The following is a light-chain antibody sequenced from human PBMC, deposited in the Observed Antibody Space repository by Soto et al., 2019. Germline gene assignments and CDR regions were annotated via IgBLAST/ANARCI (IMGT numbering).Light chain of an antibody. Sequence: DIQMTQSPSSLSASVGYRVTITCRASQSITTYLNWYQPKPGKAPTLLIYLASSLQSGVPSRFSGNGFETDFTLTIYRLQAEDSATYYCQQSYNTPPDTLGQGTKLEIK. CDR2: LAS. CDR1: QSITTY. CDR3: QQSYNTPPDT. J-gene: IGKJ2*01. V-gene: IGKV1-39*01.